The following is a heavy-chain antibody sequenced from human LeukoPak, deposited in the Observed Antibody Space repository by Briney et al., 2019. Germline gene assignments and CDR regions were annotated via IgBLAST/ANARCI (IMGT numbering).Heavy chain of an antibody. CDR3: ARHPGYSSGLY. J-gene: IGHJ4*02. V-gene: IGHV4-39*01. D-gene: IGHD6-19*01. CDR1: GGSISSNANY. CDR2: ICYSGST. Sequence: PQTLSLTCTVSGGSISSNANYWGWIRQPPGKGLEWIGSICYSGSTYSHPSLKRRVTISVDTSKHQFSLNLRSLTAADTAVYYCARHPGYSSGLYWGQGTLVTVSS.